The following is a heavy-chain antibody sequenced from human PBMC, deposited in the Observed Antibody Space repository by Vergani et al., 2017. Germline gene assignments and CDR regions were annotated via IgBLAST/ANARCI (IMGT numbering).Heavy chain of an antibody. CDR1: GFTVSSYA. J-gene: IGHJ6*03. Sequence: VQLVESGGGLVQPGGSLRLSCAASGFTVSSYAMHWVRQAPGKGLEWVAVISYDGSNKYYADSMKGRFTISRDNSKNTLYLQMNSLRAEDTAVYYCARDRITGTTGYYYYMDVWGKGTTVTVSS. CDR2: ISYDGSNK. V-gene: IGHV3-30-3*01. CDR3: ARDRITGTTGYYYYMDV. D-gene: IGHD1-7*01.